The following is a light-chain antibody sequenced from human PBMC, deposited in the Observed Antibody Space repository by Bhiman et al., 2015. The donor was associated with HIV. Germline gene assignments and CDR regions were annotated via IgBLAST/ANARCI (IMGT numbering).Light chain of an antibody. J-gene: IGLJ2*01. CDR3: SSFTSSRTLL. CDR2: DVS. Sequence: QSALTQPASVSGSPGQSITISCTGTSSDVGGYNYVSWYQQHPGKVPKLMIYDVSNRPSGVSNRFSGSKSGNTASLTISGLQAEDEADYHCSSFTSSRTLLFGGGTKLTVL. V-gene: IGLV2-14*03. CDR1: SSDVGGYNY.